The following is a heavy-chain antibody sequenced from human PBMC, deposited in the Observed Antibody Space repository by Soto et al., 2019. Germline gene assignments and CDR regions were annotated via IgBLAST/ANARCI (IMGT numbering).Heavy chain of an antibody. CDR3: ATSLWFGTQVEL. Sequence: QVQLQQWGAGLLKPSETLSLSCAVYGGYFNDNYYTWFRQPPGKGLEWIGEISRSGTTKYIPSLTSRASISVDTSKTQVSLKVTSVTAADTAVYYCATSLWFGTQVELWGQGALVTVSS. V-gene: IGHV4-34*01. CDR2: ISRSGTT. J-gene: IGHJ5*02. D-gene: IGHD3-10*01. CDR1: GGYFNDNY.